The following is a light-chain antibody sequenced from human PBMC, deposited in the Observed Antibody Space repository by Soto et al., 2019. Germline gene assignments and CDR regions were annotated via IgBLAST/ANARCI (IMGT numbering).Light chain of an antibody. V-gene: IGKV1D-8*01. CDR3: LQLNRYPLT. CDR1: QGISSY. Sequence: VIWMTQSPSLLSASTGDRVTISCRMSQGISSYLAWYQQKPGKAPELLVYSASTLQSGVPSRFSGGGSETEFSLTIGTLQPEDFATYYCLQLNRYPLTFGGGTKVDIK. CDR2: SAS. J-gene: IGKJ4*01.